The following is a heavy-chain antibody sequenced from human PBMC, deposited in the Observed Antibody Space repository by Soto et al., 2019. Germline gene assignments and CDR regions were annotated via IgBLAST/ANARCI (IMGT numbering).Heavy chain of an antibody. V-gene: IGHV3-30*03. CDR1: GFSLSSYS. D-gene: IGHD3-10*01. Sequence: GGSLRLSCAASGFSLSSYSMTWVRQAPGKGLEWVAVISYDGSNKYYADSVKGRFTISRDNSKNTLYLQMNSLRAEDTAVYYCAREFYYGSGLGYYYYYGMDVLGQGTTVTVSS. J-gene: IGHJ6*02. CDR3: AREFYYGSGLGYYYYYGMDV. CDR2: ISYDGSNK.